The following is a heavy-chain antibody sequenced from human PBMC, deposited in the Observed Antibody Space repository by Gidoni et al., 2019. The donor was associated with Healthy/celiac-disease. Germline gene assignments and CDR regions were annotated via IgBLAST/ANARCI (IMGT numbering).Heavy chain of an antibody. V-gene: IGHV3-30*18. CDR1: GFTFSSYG. D-gene: IGHD5-18*01. J-gene: IGHJ4*02. Sequence: QVQLVESGGGVVQPGRSLRLSCAASGFTFSSYGMHCVRQAPGKGLEGVAVRSYDGSNKYYAESVKGRFTISRDNSKNTLYLQMNSLRAEDTAVYYCAKVPMGYSYGLGFDYWGQGTLVTVSS. CDR2: RSYDGSNK. CDR3: AKVPMGYSYGLGFDY.